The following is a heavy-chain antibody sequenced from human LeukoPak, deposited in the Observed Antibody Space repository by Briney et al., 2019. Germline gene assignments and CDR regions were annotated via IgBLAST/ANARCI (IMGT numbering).Heavy chain of an antibody. Sequence: PSQTLSLTCTVSGGSISSGDYYWSWIRQPPGKGLEWIGYIYYSGSTCYNPSLKSRVTISVDTSKNQFSLKLSSVTAADTAVYYCARLATYYDFWSGYYKENNWFDPWGQGTLVTVSS. J-gene: IGHJ5*02. V-gene: IGHV4-30-4*01. D-gene: IGHD3-3*01. CDR3: ARLATYYDFWSGYYKENNWFDP. CDR1: GGSISSGDYY. CDR2: IYYSGST.